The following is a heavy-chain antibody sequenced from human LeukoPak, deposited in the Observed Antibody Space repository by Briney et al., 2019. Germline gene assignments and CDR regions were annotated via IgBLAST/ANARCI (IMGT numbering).Heavy chain of an antibody. D-gene: IGHD6-19*01. J-gene: IGHJ4*02. CDR3: ARDTVSSGWYLGGNFDY. V-gene: IGHV4-4*07. CDR1: GDSISSYY. Sequence: PSETLSLTCTVSGDSISSYYWSWIRQPAGQGLEWIGRIHPSGSTNYNPSLKSRVTLSVDTSKNQFSLKLSSVTAADTAVYYCARDTVSSGWYLGGNFDYWGQGALVTVSS. CDR2: IHPSGST.